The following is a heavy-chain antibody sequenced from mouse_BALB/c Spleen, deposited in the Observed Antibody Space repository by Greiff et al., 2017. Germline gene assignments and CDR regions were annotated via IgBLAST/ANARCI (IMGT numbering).Heavy chain of an antibody. V-gene: IGHV5-12-1*01. D-gene: IGHD4-1*01. CDR2: ISSGGGST. J-gene: IGHJ3*01. CDR1: GFAFSSYD. Sequence: EVQRVESGGGLVKPGGSLKLSCAASGFAFSSYDMSWVRQTPEKRLEWVAYISSGGGSTYYPDTVKGRFTISRDNAKNTLYLQMSSLKSEDTAMYYCARRTGRRCFAYWGQGTLVTVSA. CDR3: ARRTGRRCFAY.